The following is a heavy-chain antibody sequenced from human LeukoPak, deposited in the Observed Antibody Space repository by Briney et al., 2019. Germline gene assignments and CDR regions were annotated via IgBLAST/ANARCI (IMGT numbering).Heavy chain of an antibody. CDR1: GFTFSSYS. D-gene: IGHD3-3*01. V-gene: IGHV3-21*01. J-gene: IGHJ4*02. Sequence: NTGGSLRLSGAASGFTFSSYSMNWVRQAPGKGLEWVSSISSSSSYIYYADSVKGRFTISRDNAKNSLYLQMNSLRAEDTAVYYCARDSIITIFGVVIRLDYWGQGTLVTVSS. CDR2: ISSSSSYI. CDR3: ARDSIITIFGVVIRLDY.